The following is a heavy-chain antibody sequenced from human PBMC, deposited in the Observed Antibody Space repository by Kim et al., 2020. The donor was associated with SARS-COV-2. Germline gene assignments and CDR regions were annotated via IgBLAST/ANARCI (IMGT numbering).Heavy chain of an antibody. CDR3: ARDPGVWDGYYYYGMDV. V-gene: IGHV3-7*04. J-gene: IGHJ6*02. Sequence: KGRFTISKDNSKNSLYLQMNSLRAEDTAVYYCARDPGVWDGYYYYGMDVWGQGTTVTVSS. D-gene: IGHD3-16*01.